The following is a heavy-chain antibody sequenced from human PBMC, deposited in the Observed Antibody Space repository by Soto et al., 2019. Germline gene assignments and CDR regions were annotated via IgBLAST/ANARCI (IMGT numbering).Heavy chain of an antibody. V-gene: IGHV3-74*01. D-gene: IGHD3-10*01. Sequence: EVQLVESGGGLVQPGGSLRLSCAASGFTFRSYWMHWVRQAPGKGLVWVSRIKSDGSNINYADSVKGRFTISRDNAKNTLYLQMNSLRAEDTAIYYCARGGFSGSGSFIQGDYWGQGTLVTVSS. J-gene: IGHJ4*02. CDR2: IKSDGSNI. CDR3: ARGGFSGSGSFIQGDY. CDR1: GFTFRSYW.